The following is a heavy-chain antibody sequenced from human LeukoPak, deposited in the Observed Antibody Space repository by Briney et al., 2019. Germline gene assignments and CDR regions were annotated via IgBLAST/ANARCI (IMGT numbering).Heavy chain of an antibody. CDR2: IYYSGST. V-gene: IGHV4-39*07. J-gene: IGHJ6*03. D-gene: IGHD3-16*01. Sequence: SETLSLTCTVSGGSISSSSYYWDWIRQPPGKGLEWIGSIYYSGSTYYNPSLKSRVTISVDTSKNQFSLKLSSVTAADTAVYYCARGEGGPFVYYYHYYMDVWGKGTTVTVSS. CDR1: GGSISSSSYY. CDR3: ARGEGGPFVYYYHYYMDV.